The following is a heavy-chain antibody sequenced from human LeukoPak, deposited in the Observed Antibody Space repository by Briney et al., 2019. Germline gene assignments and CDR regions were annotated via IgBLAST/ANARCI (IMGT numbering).Heavy chain of an antibody. CDR1: GYTFISYG. CDR2: ISGYNGNT. D-gene: IGHD2-21*02. Sequence: ASVKVSCKASGYTFISYGISWVRQAPGQGLEWMGWISGYNGNTNYAQNLQGRVTMATDTSTSTAYMELRSLRSDDTAVYYCARGLGVVTAQSEQPKPRYFDLWGRGTQVTVSS. V-gene: IGHV1-18*01. J-gene: IGHJ2*01. CDR3: ARGLGVVTAQSEQPKPRYFDL.